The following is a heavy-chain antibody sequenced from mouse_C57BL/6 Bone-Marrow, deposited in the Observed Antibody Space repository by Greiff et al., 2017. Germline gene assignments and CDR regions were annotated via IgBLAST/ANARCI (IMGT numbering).Heavy chain of an antibody. D-gene: IGHD1-1*01. CDR2: IDPENGDT. Sequence: VQLQQSGAELVRPGASVKLSCTASGFNIKDDYMHWVKQRPEQGLEWIGWIDPENGDTEYASKFQGKATITADTSSNTAYLQLSSLTSEDTAVYYCTTGITTVVALYAMDYWGQGTSVTVSS. J-gene: IGHJ4*01. CDR3: TTGITTVVALYAMDY. V-gene: IGHV14-4*01. CDR1: GFNIKDDY.